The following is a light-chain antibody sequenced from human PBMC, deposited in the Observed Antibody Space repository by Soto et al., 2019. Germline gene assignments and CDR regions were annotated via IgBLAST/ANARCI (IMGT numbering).Light chain of an antibody. V-gene: IGKV1-39*01. CDR3: QQSYSTPIT. CDR1: QSISSY. CDR2: AAS. J-gene: IGKJ5*01. Sequence: DIQMTQSPSSLSASVGDRVPITCRASQSISSYLNWYQQKPGKAPKLLMYAASSLQSGVPSRFSGSGSGTDFILTISSLQPEDFATYYCQQSYSTPITFGQGTRLEIK.